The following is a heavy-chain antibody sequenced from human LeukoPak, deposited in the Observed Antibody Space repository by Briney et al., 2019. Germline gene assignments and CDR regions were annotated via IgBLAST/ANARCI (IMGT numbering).Heavy chain of an antibody. J-gene: IGHJ4*02. D-gene: IGHD3-3*01. Sequence: GGSLRLSCAASGFTFSSYWMHWVRQAPGKGLVWVSRIKSDGSSTSYADSVKGRFTISRDNAKNTLYLQMNSLRAEDTAVYYCARYRETIFGVVIIAGHFDYWGQGTLVTVSS. CDR2: IKSDGSST. CDR1: GFTFSSYW. CDR3: ARYRETIFGVVIIAGHFDY. V-gene: IGHV3-74*01.